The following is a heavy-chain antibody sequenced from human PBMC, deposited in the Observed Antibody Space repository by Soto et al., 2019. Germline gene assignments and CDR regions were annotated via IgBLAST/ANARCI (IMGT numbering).Heavy chain of an antibody. CDR1: GVNFSSYA. V-gene: IGHV3-23*01. D-gene: IGHD2-2*01. CDR3: AKRGSPTSWYWFDP. J-gene: IGHJ5*02. Sequence: EVQLLESGGGLVQPGGSLRLSCAASGVNFSSYAMSWVRQAPGKGLEWVSTLSNGGGSTYYADSVKGRFTISRDISKNTLFLQMKSLRAEDTAVYYCAKRGSPTSWYWFDPWGQGTLVTVSS. CDR2: LSNGGGST.